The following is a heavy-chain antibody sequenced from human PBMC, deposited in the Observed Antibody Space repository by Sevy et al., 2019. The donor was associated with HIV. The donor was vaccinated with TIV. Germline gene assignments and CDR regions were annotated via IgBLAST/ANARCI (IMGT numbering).Heavy chain of an antibody. D-gene: IGHD6-19*01. J-gene: IGHJ4*02. CDR1: GGSISSYY. Sequence: SETLSLTCTVSGGSISSYYWSWIRQPAGKGLEWIGRIYTSGSTNYNPSLKSRVTMSVDTSKNQFSLKLSSVTAADTAAYYCARDARFYSSGWDYFDYWGQGTLVTVSS. CDR3: ARDARFYSSGWDYFDY. CDR2: IYTSGST. V-gene: IGHV4-4*07.